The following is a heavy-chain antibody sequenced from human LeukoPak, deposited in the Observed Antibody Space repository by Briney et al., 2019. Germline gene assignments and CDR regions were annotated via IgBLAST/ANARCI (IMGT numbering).Heavy chain of an antibody. D-gene: IGHD3-10*01. V-gene: IGHV3-30*02. CDR3: VNSGFDP. CDR2: IHYDGTNE. J-gene: IGHJ5*02. CDR1: GFTFSSYG. Sequence: GGSLRLSCAASGFTFSSYGMHWVRQAPGKGLEWVAFIHYDGTNEYYADSVKGRFTISRDNFKNTLSLQMNGLRVEDTALYYCVNSGFDPWGQGTLVTVSS.